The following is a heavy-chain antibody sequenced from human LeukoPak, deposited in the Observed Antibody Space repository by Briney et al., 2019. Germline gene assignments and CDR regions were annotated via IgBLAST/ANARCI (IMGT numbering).Heavy chain of an antibody. CDR1: GGSISSGGYS. CDR2: IYHSGNT. J-gene: IGHJ3*02. V-gene: IGHV4-30-2*01. D-gene: IGHD1-26*01. Sequence: SETLSLTCAVSGGSISSGGYSWSWIRQPPGKGLEWIGYIYHSGNTYCNPSLKSRVTMSVDRSKNQFSLKLNSVTAADTAVYYCARHARIVGDNGAFDIWGQGTMVTVSS. CDR3: ARHARIVGDNGAFDI.